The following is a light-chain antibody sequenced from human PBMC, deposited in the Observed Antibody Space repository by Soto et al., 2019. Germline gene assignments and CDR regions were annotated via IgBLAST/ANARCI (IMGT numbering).Light chain of an antibody. CDR3: AAWDDSLSGGYV. V-gene: IGLV1-47*01. CDR1: SSNIGSNY. CDR2: RNN. J-gene: IGLJ1*01. Sequence: QSVLTQPPSASGTPGQRVTISCSGSSSNIGSNYVYWYQQLPGTAPKLLIYRNNQRPSGVPDRFSGSKSGTSASLAISRLRSEDEADYYCAAWDDSLSGGYVFGTGTKVTVL.